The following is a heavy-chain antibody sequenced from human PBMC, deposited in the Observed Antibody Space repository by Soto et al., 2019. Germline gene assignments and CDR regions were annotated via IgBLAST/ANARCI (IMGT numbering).Heavy chain of an antibody. V-gene: IGHV3-23*01. CDR2: ISGSGGST. J-gene: IGHJ4*02. CDR1: GFTFSSYA. D-gene: IGHD3-9*01. CDR3: AKGRYYDILTGYYYFDY. Sequence: EVPLLESGGGLVQPGGSLRLSCAASGFTFSSYAMSWVRQAPGKGLEWVSAISGSGGSTYYADSVKGRFTISRDNSKNTLYLQMNSLRAEDTAVYYCAKGRYYDILTGYYYFDYWGQGTLVTVSS.